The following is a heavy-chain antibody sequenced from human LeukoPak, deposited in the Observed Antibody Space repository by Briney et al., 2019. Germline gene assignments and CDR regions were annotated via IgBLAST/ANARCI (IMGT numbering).Heavy chain of an antibody. Sequence: GRSLRPSWAASGPTFGSYAISWVSQPAGGGMGWVSGISGSGGSTYYADSVKGRFTIYRDNSKNTLYLQMNGLGAEDTAVYYCANDLAVAGSGRDYWGQGTLVTVSS. CDR1: GPTFGSYA. CDR3: ANDLAVAGSGRDY. V-gene: IGHV3-23*01. D-gene: IGHD6-19*01. CDR2: ISGSGGST. J-gene: IGHJ4*02.